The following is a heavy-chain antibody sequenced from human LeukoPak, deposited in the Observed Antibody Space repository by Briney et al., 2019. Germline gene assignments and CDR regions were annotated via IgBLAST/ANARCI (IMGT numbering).Heavy chain of an antibody. J-gene: IGHJ5*02. CDR2: IYYSGST. CDR3: ARQGYYYDSSGWTNWFDP. D-gene: IGHD3-22*01. CDR1: GGSISSSSYY. Sequence: SSETLSLTCTVSGGSISSSSYYWGWIRQPPGKGLEWIGSIYYSGSTYYNPSLKSRVTISVDTSKNQFSLKLSSVTAADTAVYYCARQGYYYDSSGWTNWFDPWGQGTLVTVSS. V-gene: IGHV4-39*01.